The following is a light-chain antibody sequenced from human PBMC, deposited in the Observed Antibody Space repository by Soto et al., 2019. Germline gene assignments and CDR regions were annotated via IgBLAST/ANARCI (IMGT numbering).Light chain of an antibody. V-gene: IGLV2-14*03. J-gene: IGLJ2*01. Sequence: QSALTQPASVSGSPGRSVTISYTGSSSDVGDFNYVSWYQHLPGRAPKLIIYDVTNRPSGISYRFSASKSGRTASLTISELQAEDEADYYCSSYSSSSTHVVFGGGTKLTVL. CDR1: SSDVGDFNY. CDR2: DVT. CDR3: SSYSSSSTHVV.